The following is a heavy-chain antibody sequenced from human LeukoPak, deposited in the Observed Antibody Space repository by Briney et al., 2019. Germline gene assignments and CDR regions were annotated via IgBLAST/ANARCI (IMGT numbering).Heavy chain of an antibody. J-gene: IGHJ6*02. CDR2: INHSGST. D-gene: IGHD5-12*01. CDR1: GGSFSGYY. CDR3: ARGVWLRMGYYYGMDV. Sequence: SETLSVTSAVHGGSFSGYYWSWIRQPPGKGLEWIGEINHSGSTNYNPSLKRRVTISVDTSKNQFSLKLSSVTAADTAVYYCARGVWLRMGYYYGMDVWGQGTTVTVSS. V-gene: IGHV4-34*01.